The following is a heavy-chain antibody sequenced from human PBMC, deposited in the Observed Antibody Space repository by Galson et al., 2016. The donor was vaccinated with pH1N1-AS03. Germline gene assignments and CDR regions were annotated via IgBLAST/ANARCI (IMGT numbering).Heavy chain of an antibody. J-gene: IGHJ6*02. V-gene: IGHV3-23*01. CDR3: AKVPYCSTTSCYFPDG. Sequence: SLRLSCAASGFPFSSYAMSWVRQTPEKGLEWVPAISDGGGRTFYADSVKGRFTVSRDNSKNTLFLQMNSLRAEDTAIYYCAKVPYCSTTSCYFPDGWGQGTTVIVSS. CDR1: GFPFSSYA. D-gene: IGHD2-2*01. CDR2: ISDGGGRT.